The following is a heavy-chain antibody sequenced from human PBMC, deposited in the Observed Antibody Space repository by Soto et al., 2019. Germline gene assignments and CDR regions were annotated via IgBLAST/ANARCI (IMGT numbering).Heavy chain of an antibody. D-gene: IGHD4-17*01. CDR3: ARGMTTVTTYYYSGMDV. J-gene: IGHJ6*02. V-gene: IGHV2-5*02. Sequence: QITLKETGPTLVKPTQTLTLTCTVSGFSLSTSGVGVGWIRQPPGKALEWLALLYWDDATRYSPSLNSKLIIHKDTSKNQVVLTMTNIDPVDTATYYCARGMTTVTTYYYSGMDVWGQGTTVTVSS. CDR1: GFSLSTSGVG. CDR2: LYWDDAT.